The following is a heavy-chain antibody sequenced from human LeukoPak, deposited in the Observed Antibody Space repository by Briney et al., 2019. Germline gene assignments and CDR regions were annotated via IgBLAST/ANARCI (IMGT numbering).Heavy chain of an antibody. J-gene: IGHJ5*02. V-gene: IGHV1-2*02. D-gene: IGHD4-17*01. CDR3: ARDWTTVTDNWFDP. Sequence: ASVKVSCKAAGYPFIYYYMHWVRQAPGQGLEWMGWINPDSGDTNYAQKFQGRVTMTRDTSISTAYMELSRLRSDDTAVYYCARDWTTVTDNWFDPWGQGTLVTVSS. CDR2: INPDSGDT. CDR1: GYPFIYYY.